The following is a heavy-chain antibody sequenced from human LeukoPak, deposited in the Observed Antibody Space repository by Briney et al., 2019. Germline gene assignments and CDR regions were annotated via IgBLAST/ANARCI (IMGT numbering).Heavy chain of an antibody. CDR3: ARASAAAGKKNWFDP. CDR1: GYTFTSYG. J-gene: IGHJ5*02. Sequence: ASVKVSCKASGYTFTSYGISWVRQAPGQGLEWMGWISAYNGNTNYAQKLQDRVTMTTDTSTSTAYMELRSLRSDETAVYYCARASAAAGKKNWFDPWGQGTLVTVSS. V-gene: IGHV1-18*01. CDR2: ISAYNGNT. D-gene: IGHD6-13*01.